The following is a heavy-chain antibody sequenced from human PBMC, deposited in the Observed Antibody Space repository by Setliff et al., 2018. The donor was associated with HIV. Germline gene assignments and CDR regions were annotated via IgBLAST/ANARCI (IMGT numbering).Heavy chain of an antibody. V-gene: IGHV1-3*04. CDR2: LRTGTGDT. J-gene: IGHJ6*03. CDR1: GYTFTSYS. Sequence: ASVKVSCKASGYTFTSYSMHWVRQAPGQRLGWMGWLRTGTGDTSYSEKFQGRLTITRDTSANTAYMELSNLRSEDTAVYYCARGENPHYYYYYMDVWGKGTTVTVSS. CDR3: ARGENPHYYYYYMDV.